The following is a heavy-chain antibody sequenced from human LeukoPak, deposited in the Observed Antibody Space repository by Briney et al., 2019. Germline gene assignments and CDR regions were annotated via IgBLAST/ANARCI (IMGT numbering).Heavy chain of an antibody. CDR3: ARWCGSGWYDY. CDR1: GFTFSTYS. J-gene: IGHJ4*02. CDR2: ISSSSTTI. Sequence: GGSLRLSCAASGFTFSTYSMNWVRQAPGKGLERVSYISSSSTTIYYADSVKGRFTISRDNAKNSLYLQMNSLRAEDTAVYYCARWCGSGWYDYWGQGILVTVSS. V-gene: IGHV3-48*01. D-gene: IGHD6-19*01.